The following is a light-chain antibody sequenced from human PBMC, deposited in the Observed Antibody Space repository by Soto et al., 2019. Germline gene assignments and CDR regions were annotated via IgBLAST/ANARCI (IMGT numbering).Light chain of an antibody. CDR1: QSISSW. Sequence: DIQMTQSPSTLSASVGDRVTITCRASQSISSWLAWYQQKPGKAPKLLIYDVFSLESGDPLRFSGSGSGTDFTLTITGLQPDDFATYYCQQYSTFPGTFGQGTKVDIK. CDR2: DVF. V-gene: IGKV1-5*01. CDR3: QQYSTFPGT. J-gene: IGKJ1*01.